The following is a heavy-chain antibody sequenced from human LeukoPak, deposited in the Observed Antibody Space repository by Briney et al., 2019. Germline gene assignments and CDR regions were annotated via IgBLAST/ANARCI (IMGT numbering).Heavy chain of an antibody. J-gene: IGHJ2*01. Sequence: GGSLRLSCAASGFTFSNYGMHWVRQAPGKGLEKVAVLWYDGSNKFYADSVKGRFTISRDNSKNTLYLQMTSLRAEDTAVYYCARCDASWYFDLWGRGTLVTDS. CDR1: GFTFSNYG. CDR3: ARCDASWYFDL. CDR2: LWYDGSNK. V-gene: IGHV3-33*01.